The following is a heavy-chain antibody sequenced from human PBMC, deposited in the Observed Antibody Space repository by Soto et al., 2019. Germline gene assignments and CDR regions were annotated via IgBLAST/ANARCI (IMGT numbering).Heavy chain of an antibody. V-gene: IGHV1-18*01. CDR2: ISAYNGNT. CDR1: GYTFTSYG. J-gene: IGHJ4*02. D-gene: IGHD3-3*01. CDR3: VVDFWSGYYRGNFDY. Sequence: ASVKVSCKASGYTFTSYGISWARQAPGQGLEWMGWISAYNGNTNYAQKLQGRVTMTTDTSTSTAYMELRSLRSDDTAVYYCVVDFWSGYYRGNFDYWGQGTLVTVSS.